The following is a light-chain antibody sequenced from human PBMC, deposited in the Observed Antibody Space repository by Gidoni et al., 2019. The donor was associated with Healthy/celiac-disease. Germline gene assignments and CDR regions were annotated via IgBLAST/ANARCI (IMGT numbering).Light chain of an antibody. Sequence: DIQMTQSPSTLSASVGDRVTITCRASQSISSWLAWYQQKPGKAPKLLIYDASSLESGVPSRFSGSGSGTEFTLTISSLQPDDFATYYCKQYNSYPVTFGQGTMVEIK. J-gene: IGKJ1*01. CDR3: KQYNSYPVT. CDR1: QSISSW. CDR2: DAS. V-gene: IGKV1-5*01.